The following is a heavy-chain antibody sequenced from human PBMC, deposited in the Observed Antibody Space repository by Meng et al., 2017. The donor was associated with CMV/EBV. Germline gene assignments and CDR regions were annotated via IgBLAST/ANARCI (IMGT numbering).Heavy chain of an antibody. J-gene: IGHJ4*02. Sequence: GESLKISCAASGFTFSSYAMSWVRQAPGKGLEWVSSISGSGGRTYHADSVKGRFTISRDNSKNTLYLQMNSLRAEDTAVYYCAKDPPFEVVPVLPFDDWGQGTLVTVSS. V-gene: IGHV3-23*01. CDR2: ISGSGGRT. D-gene: IGHD2-2*01. CDR3: AKDPPFEVVPVLPFDD. CDR1: GFTFSSYA.